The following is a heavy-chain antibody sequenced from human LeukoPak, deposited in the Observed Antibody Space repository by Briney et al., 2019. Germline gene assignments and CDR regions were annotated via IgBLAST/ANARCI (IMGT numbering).Heavy chain of an antibody. CDR1: GFTFSSYA. V-gene: IGHV3-23*01. D-gene: IGHD6-6*01. J-gene: IGHJ4*02. Sequence: GGSLRLSCAASGFTFSSYAMSWVRQAPGKGLEWVSAISGSGGSTYYADSVKGRFTISRDSAKNSLYLQMNSLRAEDTAVYYCARGVGYSSSPDFDYWGQGTLVTVSS. CDR2: ISGSGGST. CDR3: ARGVGYSSSPDFDY.